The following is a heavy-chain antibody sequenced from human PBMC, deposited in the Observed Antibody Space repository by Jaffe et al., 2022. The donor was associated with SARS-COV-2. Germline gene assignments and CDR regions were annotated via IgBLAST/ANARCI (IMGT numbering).Heavy chain of an antibody. V-gene: IGHV3-23*01. J-gene: IGHJ4*02. D-gene: IGHD5-18*01. CDR1: GFTFSSYA. CDR2: ISGSGDTT. Sequence: EVQLLESGGGLVQPGGSLRLSCAASGFTFSSYAMSWVRQAPGKGLEWVSGISGSGDTTYYADSVKGRVTISRDNSKNTLYLQINSLRADDTAVYYCAKEGRYSFGRTDYWGQGTLVTVSS. CDR3: AKEGRYSFGRTDY.